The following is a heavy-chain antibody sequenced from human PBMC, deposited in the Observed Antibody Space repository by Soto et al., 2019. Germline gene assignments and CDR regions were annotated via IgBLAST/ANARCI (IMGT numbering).Heavy chain of an antibody. D-gene: IGHD3-9*01. CDR3: ARGRRACGDDIFTGYVY. CDR1: GFTFSSYT. Sequence: GGSLRLSCAASGFTFSSYTMSWVRQAPGKGLEWVSAIDAGGGRTTYADSVKGRFTISRDNSKNTLSLQVNSLRAEDTAVYYCARGRRACGDDIFTGYVYWGQGTLVTVSS. J-gene: IGHJ4*02. CDR2: IDAGGGRT. V-gene: IGHV3-23*01.